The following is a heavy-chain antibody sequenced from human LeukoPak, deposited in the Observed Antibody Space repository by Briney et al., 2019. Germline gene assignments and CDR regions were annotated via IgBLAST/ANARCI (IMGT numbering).Heavy chain of an antibody. J-gene: IGHJ1*01. CDR1: GLTFSSYA. V-gene: IGHV3-23*01. CDR2: ISGSGGNT. CDR3: ANTVYSSSWYFYFQH. Sequence: PGGSLRLSCAASGLTFSSYAITWVRQAPGKGLEWVSAISGSGGNTYYADSVKGRVTISRDNSKNTLYLQMNSLRAEDTAIYYCANTVYSSSWYFYFQHWGQGTLVTVSS. D-gene: IGHD6-13*01.